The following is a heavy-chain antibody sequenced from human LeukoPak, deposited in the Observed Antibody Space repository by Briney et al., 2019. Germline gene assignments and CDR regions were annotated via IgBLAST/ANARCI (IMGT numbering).Heavy chain of an antibody. D-gene: IGHD1-26*01. CDR3: ARDRSRILDY. Sequence: GASVKVSCKASGYTFAGYYMHCVRQAPRQALEWMEWINPDSGGTNYAQKFQGRVTMTRDTSISTAYVELSRLRSDDTAVYYGARDRSRILDYWGQGTLVTVSS. CDR2: INPDSGGT. J-gene: IGHJ4*02. CDR1: GYTFAGYY. V-gene: IGHV1-2*02.